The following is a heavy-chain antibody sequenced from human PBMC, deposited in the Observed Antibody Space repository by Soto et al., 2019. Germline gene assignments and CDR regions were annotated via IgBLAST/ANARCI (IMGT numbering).Heavy chain of an antibody. CDR3: AREDDYGYRYINYGLDV. V-gene: IGHV3-30-3*01. CDR1: GFTFNIYA. D-gene: IGHD4-17*01. CDR2: ISFDGTKK. J-gene: IGHJ6*02. Sequence: GWSLRLSCAASGFTFNIYALHWVRQAPGKGLEWVAVISFDGTKKYYSDSVKGRFTISRDNLKNTLYLQMNNLRVEDAALYFCAREDDYGYRYINYGLDVWGQGNTVTV.